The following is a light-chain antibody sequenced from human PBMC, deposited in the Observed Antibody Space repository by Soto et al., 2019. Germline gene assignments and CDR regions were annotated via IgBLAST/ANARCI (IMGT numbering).Light chain of an antibody. V-gene: IGKV2-29*01. CDR3: HLYGASPPT. CDR1: QSLLHSDGKTY. J-gene: IGKJ1*01. CDR2: GAS. Sequence: DIVMTQTPLSLSVTPGQPASISCKSSQSLLHSDGKTYLYWYQQKPGQAPRLLISGASGRATGIPDRFSASGSGTDFTLTISRLEPEDSAVFYCHLYGASPPTFGQGTKVDIK.